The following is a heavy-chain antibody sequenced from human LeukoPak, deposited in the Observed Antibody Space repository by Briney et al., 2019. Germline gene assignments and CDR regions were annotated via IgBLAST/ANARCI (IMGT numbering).Heavy chain of an antibody. Sequence: SETLSLTCTVSGDSISSRSHYWAWIRESPGEGLEWIGSIFYTGSGYYNPSLESRVTMSLDTSKNQISLKLTSVTAADTAVYYCARKTWFWYFDSWGQGTLVTVSS. J-gene: IGHJ4*02. CDR1: GDSISSRSHY. CDR3: ARKTWFWYFDS. V-gene: IGHV4-39*01. D-gene: IGHD3-10*01. CDR2: IFYTGSG.